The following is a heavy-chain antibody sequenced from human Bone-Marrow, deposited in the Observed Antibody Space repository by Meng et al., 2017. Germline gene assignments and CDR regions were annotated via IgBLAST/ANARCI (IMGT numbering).Heavy chain of an antibody. V-gene: IGHV1-46*01. CDR3: ARDLDCSGGSCYLHFDY. Sequence: ASVKVSCKASGYTFTSYYMHWVRQAPGQGLEWMGIINPSGGSTSYAQKFQGRVTMTRDTSTSTVYMELSSLRSEDTAVYYCARDLDCSGGSCYLHFDYWGHGTLVTVSS. D-gene: IGHD2-15*01. CDR1: GYTFTSYY. CDR2: INPSGGST. J-gene: IGHJ4*01.